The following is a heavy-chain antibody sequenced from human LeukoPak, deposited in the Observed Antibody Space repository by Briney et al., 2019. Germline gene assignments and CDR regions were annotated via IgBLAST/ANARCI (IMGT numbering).Heavy chain of an antibody. J-gene: IGHJ5*02. Sequence: GGSLRLSCAASGFTFNSYEMNWVRQASGKGLEWVSYISYSGSTTSYADSVKGRFTISRDNDKNSLYLQMNSLRAEDTAVYYCARAGPPAFDPWGQGTLVTVSS. CDR3: ARAGPPAFDP. CDR1: GFTFNSYE. CDR2: ISYSGSTT. V-gene: IGHV3-48*03.